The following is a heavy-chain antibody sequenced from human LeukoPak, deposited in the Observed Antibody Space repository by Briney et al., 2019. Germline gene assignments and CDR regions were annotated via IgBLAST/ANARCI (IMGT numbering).Heavy chain of an antibody. Sequence: GGSLRLSCAASGFTYSSYGIHWVRQAPGKGLEWVAVITYDGSNKYYADSVKGRFTISRHNSKNTMYLQMNSLRTEDTAVYYCAKDLCSSTSCYAGDRYYYYGMDVWGQGTTVTVSS. CDR3: AKDLCSSTSCYAGDRYYYYGMDV. D-gene: IGHD2-2*01. V-gene: IGHV3-30*18. J-gene: IGHJ6*02. CDR2: ITYDGSNK. CDR1: GFTYSSYG.